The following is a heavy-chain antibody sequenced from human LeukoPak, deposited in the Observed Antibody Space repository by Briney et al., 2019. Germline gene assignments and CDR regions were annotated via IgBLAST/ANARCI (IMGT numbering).Heavy chain of an antibody. CDR1: GGSFSGYY. V-gene: IGHV4-34*01. D-gene: IGHD3-10*01. CDR3: ATGRVWFDY. Sequence: KPSETLSLTCAVYGGSFSGYYWSWIRQPPGRGLEWIGEINHSGSTNYNPSLKSRVTISVDTSKNQFSLKLSSVTAADTAVYYCATGRVWFDYWGQGTLVTVSS. CDR2: INHSGST. J-gene: IGHJ4*02.